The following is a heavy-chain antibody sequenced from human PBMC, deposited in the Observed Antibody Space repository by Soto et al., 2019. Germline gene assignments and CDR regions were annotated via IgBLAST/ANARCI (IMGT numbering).Heavy chain of an antibody. J-gene: IGHJ6*02. CDR1: GFTFSSHG. V-gene: IGHV3-33*01. Sequence: QVQVVESGGGVVQPGRSLRLSCAASGFTFSSHGMHWVRQAPGKGLEWVALVWHDGRNKDYADSVTGRFTISRDNSKNTLYLQMNSLRDEDTAVYYCVRAAGYSGNDYVYYYGMDVWGQGTRVTVSS. CDR2: VWHDGRNK. CDR3: VRAAGYSGNDYVYYYGMDV. D-gene: IGHD5-12*01.